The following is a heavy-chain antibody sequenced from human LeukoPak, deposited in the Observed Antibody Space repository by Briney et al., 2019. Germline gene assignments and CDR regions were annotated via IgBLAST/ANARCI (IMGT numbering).Heavy chain of an antibody. CDR3: ARALYRQHIVVVNAKNYWYFDL. V-gene: IGHV3-53*01. D-gene: IGHD2-21*01. Sequence: GGSLRLSCAASGLTVRSNYMSWVRQAPGKGLEWVSVIYGGGSTYYADSVKGRFTISRDNSKNTQYLQMNSLRAEDTAIYYCARALYRQHIVVVNAKNYWYFDLWGRGTLVTVSS. CDR2: IYGGGST. J-gene: IGHJ2*01. CDR1: GLTVRSNY.